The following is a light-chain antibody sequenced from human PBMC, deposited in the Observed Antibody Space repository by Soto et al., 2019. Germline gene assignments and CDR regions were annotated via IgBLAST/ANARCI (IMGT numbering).Light chain of an antibody. Sequence: EIVLTQSPGTLSLSPGERATLSCRASQSVSSSYLAWYQQKPGQAPRLLIYDASRATGIPDRFSGSGSGTDFSLTITSLEPADFAVYYCQHYGTSALFGPGTKVDI. J-gene: IGKJ3*01. CDR1: QSVSSSY. CDR3: QHYGTSAL. V-gene: IGKV3-20*01. CDR2: DAS.